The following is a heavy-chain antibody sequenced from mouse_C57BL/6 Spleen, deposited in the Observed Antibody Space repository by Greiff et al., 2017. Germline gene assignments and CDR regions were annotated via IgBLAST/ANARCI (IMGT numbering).Heavy chain of an antibody. J-gene: IGHJ2*01. CDR2: ISDGGSYT. D-gene: IGHD1-1*01. CDR3: ARDYYYGSSFDY. Sequence: VMLVESGGGLVKPGGSLKLSCAASGFTFSSYAMSWVRQTPEKRLEWVATISDGGSYTYYPDNVKGRFTISRDNAKNNLYLQMSHLKSEDTAMYYCARDYYYGSSFDYWGQGTTLTVSS. V-gene: IGHV5-4*01. CDR1: GFTFSSYA.